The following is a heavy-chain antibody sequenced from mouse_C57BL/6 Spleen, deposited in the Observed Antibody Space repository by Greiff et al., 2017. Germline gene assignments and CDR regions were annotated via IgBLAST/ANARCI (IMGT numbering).Heavy chain of an antibody. D-gene: IGHD1-1*01. Sequence: VQLQQPGAELVKPGASVKMSCKASGFTFTSYWITWVKQRPGQGLEWIGDIYPGSGSTNYNEKFKSKGTLTVDTSSSTAYMQLSSLTSEDSAVYTGAREDGSYDYGSRGFDYWGQGTTLTVSS. CDR2: IYPGSGST. CDR1: GFTFTSYW. CDR3: AREDGSYDYGSRGFDY. V-gene: IGHV1-55*01. J-gene: IGHJ2*01.